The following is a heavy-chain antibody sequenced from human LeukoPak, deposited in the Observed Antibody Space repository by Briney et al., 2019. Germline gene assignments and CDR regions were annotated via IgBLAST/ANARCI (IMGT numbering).Heavy chain of an antibody. D-gene: IGHD6-13*01. CDR3: ARGAVWYLFDY. CDR2: IYYSGST. J-gene: IGHJ4*02. V-gene: IGHV4-59*01. Sequence: SETLSPTCTVSGGSISSYYWSWIRQPPGKGLEWIGYIYYSGSTNYNPSLKSRVTISVDTSKNQFSLKLSSVTAADTAVYYCARGAVWYLFDYWGQGTLVTVSS. CDR1: GGSISSYY.